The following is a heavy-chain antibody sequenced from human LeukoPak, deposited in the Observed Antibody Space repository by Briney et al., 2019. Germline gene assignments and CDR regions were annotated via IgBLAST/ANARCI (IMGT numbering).Heavy chain of an antibody. V-gene: IGHV1-69*04. CDR1: GDTFSSYA. D-gene: IGHD2-2*01. Sequence: GASVKVSCKASGDTFSSYAISGVRQAPGQGLEWMGRIIPIFGIANYAQKFQGRVTITADKSTSTAYMELSSLRSEDTAVYYCASDIVVVPAAMGYYGMDVWGQGTTVTVSS. J-gene: IGHJ6*02. CDR3: ASDIVVVPAAMGYYGMDV. CDR2: IIPIFGIA.